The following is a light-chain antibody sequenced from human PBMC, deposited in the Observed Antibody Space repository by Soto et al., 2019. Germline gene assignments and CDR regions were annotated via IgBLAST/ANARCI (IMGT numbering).Light chain of an antibody. Sequence: EIVLTQSPATLSLSPGERATLSCGASQSVSSFLAWYQQKPGQAPRLLIYDAFNRATGIPTRFSGSGSGTDFTLTISSLEPEDFAVYYCQQRTTWPLIFTFGPG. J-gene: IGKJ3*01. CDR1: QSVSSF. V-gene: IGKV3-11*01. CDR2: DAF. CDR3: QQRTTWPLIFT.